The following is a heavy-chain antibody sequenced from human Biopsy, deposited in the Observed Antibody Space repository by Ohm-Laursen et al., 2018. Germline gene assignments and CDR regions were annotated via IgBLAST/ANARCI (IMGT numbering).Heavy chain of an antibody. D-gene: IGHD3-16*01. V-gene: IGHV1-2*02. J-gene: IGHJ3*01. CDR3: ARDIMNRIAGLVARSDVFDV. CDR2: ISPNSGGT. CDR1: GYAVNDYF. Sequence: ASVKVSCNGSGYAVNDYFLHWLRQAPGQGPEWMGWISPNSGGTNYAQKFQGRVTMTTDTSTSTVYLELRRLISDDTAVYYCARDIMNRIAGLVARSDVFDVWGQGTLATVSS.